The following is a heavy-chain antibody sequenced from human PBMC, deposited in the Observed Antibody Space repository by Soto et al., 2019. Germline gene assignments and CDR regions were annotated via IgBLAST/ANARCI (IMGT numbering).Heavy chain of an antibody. CDR3: AKDLRDILTGHPNYNWIHP. V-gene: IGHV3-30*18. CDR2: ISYDGSNK. D-gene: IGHD3-9*01. Sequence: GGSLRLSCAASGFTFSSYGMHWVRQAPGKGLEWVAVISYDGSNKYYADSVKGRFTISRDNSKNTLYLQMNSLRAEDTAVYYCAKDLRDILTGHPNYNWIHPSGQATLVTVSS. CDR1: GFTFSSYG. J-gene: IGHJ5*02.